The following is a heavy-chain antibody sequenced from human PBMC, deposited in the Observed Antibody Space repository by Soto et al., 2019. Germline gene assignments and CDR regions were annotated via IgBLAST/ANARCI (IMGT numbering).Heavy chain of an antibody. CDR1: GGSISSSSYY. D-gene: IGHD3-9*01. CDR3: ARHRGYYDILTGYYTELNFAY. CDR2: IYYSGTT. J-gene: IGHJ4*02. V-gene: IGHV4-39*01. Sequence: QVQLQESGPGLVKPSETLSLTCSVSGGSISSSSYYWGWIRQPPGKGLEWIGSIYYSGTTYYNPSLKSRLTLAVETSKNQFSLKLSSVTASDTAVYYCARHRGYYDILTGYYTELNFAYWGQGTLVTVSS.